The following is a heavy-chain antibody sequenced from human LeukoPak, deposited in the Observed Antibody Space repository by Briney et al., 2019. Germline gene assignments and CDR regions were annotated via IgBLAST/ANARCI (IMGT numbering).Heavy chain of an antibody. CDR2: MNHNSGNT. D-gene: IGHD1-26*01. V-gene: IGHV1-8*01. J-gene: IGHJ6*02. Sequence: ASVKVSCKASGYTFTSYDINWVRQATGQGLEWMGWMNHNSGNTGYAQKFQGRVTMTRNTSISTAYMELSSLRSEDTAVYYCARFPAQWELLRPYYYYGMDVWGQGTTVTVSS. CDR1: GYTFTSYD. CDR3: ARFPAQWELLRPYYYYGMDV.